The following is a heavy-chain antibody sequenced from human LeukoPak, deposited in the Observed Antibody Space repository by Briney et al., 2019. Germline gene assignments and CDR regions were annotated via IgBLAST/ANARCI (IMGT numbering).Heavy chain of an antibody. D-gene: IGHD4-17*01. V-gene: IGHV4-4*07. CDR1: GGSISTYY. CDR3: ARDKHDYGDLYFDY. Sequence: SETLSLTCTVSGGSISTYYWSWIRQPAGKGLEWIGRIYISGSTNYNPSLKSRVTMSVDTSKNQFSLKLSSVTAADTAVYYCARDKHDYGDLYFDYWGQGTLVTVSS. CDR2: IYISGST. J-gene: IGHJ4*02.